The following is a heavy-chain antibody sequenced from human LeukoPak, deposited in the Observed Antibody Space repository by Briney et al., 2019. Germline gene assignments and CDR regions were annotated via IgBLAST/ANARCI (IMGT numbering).Heavy chain of an antibody. J-gene: IGHJ5*02. CDR2: IDASGGAT. Sequence: GESLRLSCAASGFSFSDYAMYWVRQAPGKGLEWVSTIDASGGATYHADSVEGRFTISRDNSKNTFYLQMNSLRAEDTAVYYCAKGSGSGWYGWFAPWGQGTLVTVSS. CDR3: AKGSGSGWYGWFAP. V-gene: IGHV3-23*01. CDR1: GFSFSDYA. D-gene: IGHD6-19*01.